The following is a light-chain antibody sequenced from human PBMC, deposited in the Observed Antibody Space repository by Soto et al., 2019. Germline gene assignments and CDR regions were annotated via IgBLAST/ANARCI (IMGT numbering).Light chain of an antibody. CDR3: SSFTSSSTGV. V-gene: IGLV2-14*01. CDR1: SSDIGGYNY. J-gene: IGLJ3*02. Sequence: SALTQPASVSGSPGQSITISCTGTSSDIGGYNYVSWYQQHPGKAPKLMIYEVSNRPSGVYNRFSGSKSGNTASLTISGLQAEDEAYYYCSSFTSSSTGVFGGGTKVTVL. CDR2: EVS.